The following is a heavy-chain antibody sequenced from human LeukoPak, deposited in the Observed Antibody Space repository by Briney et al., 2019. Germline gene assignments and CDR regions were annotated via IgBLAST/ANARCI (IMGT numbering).Heavy chain of an antibody. D-gene: IGHD1-26*01. CDR3: ATRGGSFGGSYYYYYMDV. CDR2: SDPEDGET. V-gene: IGHV1-24*01. J-gene: IGHJ6*03. Sequence: ASVKVSCKVSGYTLTELSMHWVRQAPGKGLEWMGGSDPEDGETIYAQKFQGRVTMTEDTSTDTAYMELSSLRSEDTAVYYCATRGGSFGGSYYYYYMDVWGKGTTVTVSS. CDR1: GYTLTELS.